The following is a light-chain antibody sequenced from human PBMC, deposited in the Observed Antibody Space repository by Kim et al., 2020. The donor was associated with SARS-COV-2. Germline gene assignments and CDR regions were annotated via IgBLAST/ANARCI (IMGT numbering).Light chain of an antibody. Sequence: SYELTQPPSVSVAPGKTARIICGGNNIGSKSVHWYQQKPGQAPVLVIYYDSDRPSGIPERFSGSNSGNTATLTISRVGAGDEADYYCQVWDSSSDHWVFG. CDR3: QVWDSSSDHWV. CDR2: YDS. CDR1: NIGSKS. V-gene: IGLV3-21*04. J-gene: IGLJ3*02.